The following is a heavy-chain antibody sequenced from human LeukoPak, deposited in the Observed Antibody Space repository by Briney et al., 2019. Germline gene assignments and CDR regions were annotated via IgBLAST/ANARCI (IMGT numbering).Heavy chain of an antibody. J-gene: IGHJ4*02. CDR2: ITGDGTRT. D-gene: IGHD1-14*01. CDR1: GFTFSSCS. CDR3: ASRPRADMGPLDY. V-gene: IGHV3-23*01. Sequence: GGSLRLSCAASGFTFSSCSMTWVRQAPGKGLEWVASITGDGTRTYYTDSVKGRFTISRDNSKNTLYLQMNSLRADETAIYYCASRPRADMGPLDYWGQGTLVTVST.